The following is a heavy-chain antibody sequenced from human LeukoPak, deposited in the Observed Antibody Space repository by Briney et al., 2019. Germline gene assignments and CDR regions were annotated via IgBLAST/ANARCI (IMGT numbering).Heavy chain of an antibody. Sequence: SVKVSCKASGGTFSSYAISWVRQAPGQGLEWMGGIIPIFGTANYAQKFQGRVTITADESTSTAYMELSSLRSEDTAVYYCAGDRGISSPDAFDIWGQGTMVTVSS. D-gene: IGHD3-10*01. CDR1: GGTFSSYA. J-gene: IGHJ3*02. V-gene: IGHV1-69*13. CDR2: IIPIFGTA. CDR3: AGDRGISSPDAFDI.